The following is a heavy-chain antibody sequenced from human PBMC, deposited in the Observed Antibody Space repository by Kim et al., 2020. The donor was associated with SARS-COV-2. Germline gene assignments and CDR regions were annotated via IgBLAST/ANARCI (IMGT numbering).Heavy chain of an antibody. D-gene: IGHD6-13*01. CDR2: IYHSGST. CDR1: GGSISSSNW. J-gene: IGHJ5*02. CDR3: ARAIAFGYSSSWYYRRISWFDP. Sequence: SETLSLTCAVSGGSISSSNWWSWVRQPPGKGLEWIGEIYHSGSTNYNPSLKSRVTISVDKSKNQFSLKLSSVTAADTAVYYCARAIAFGYSSSWYYRRISWFDPWGQGTLVTVSS. V-gene: IGHV4-4*02.